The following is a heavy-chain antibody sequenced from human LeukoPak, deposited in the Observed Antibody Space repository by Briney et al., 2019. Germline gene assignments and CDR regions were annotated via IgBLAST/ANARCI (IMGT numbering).Heavy chain of an antibody. CDR3: ARDRGYRLFDAFDI. V-gene: IGHV4-4*07. Sequence: SESLSLTCTVSGGSICSYYWSWIRQPAGKGLEWIGRIYTSGSTNYNPSLKSRVTMSVDTSKNQFSLKLSSVTAADTAVYYCARDRGYRLFDAFDIWGQGTMVTVSS. D-gene: IGHD5-24*01. CDR1: GGSICSYY. J-gene: IGHJ3*02. CDR2: IYTSGST.